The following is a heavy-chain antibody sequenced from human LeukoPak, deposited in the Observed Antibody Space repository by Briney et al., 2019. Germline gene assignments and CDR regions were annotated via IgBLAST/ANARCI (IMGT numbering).Heavy chain of an antibody. CDR3: ARVPDYYGSGSRFDP. J-gene: IGHJ5*02. D-gene: IGHD3-10*01. Sequence: GGSLRLSCAASGFTFSSYWMCWVRQAPGKGLEWVANIKQDGSEKYYVDSVKGRFTISRDNAKNSLYLQMNSLRAEDTAVYYCARVPDYYGSGSRFDPWGQGTLVTVSS. CDR1: GFTFSSYW. CDR2: IKQDGSEK. V-gene: IGHV3-7*01.